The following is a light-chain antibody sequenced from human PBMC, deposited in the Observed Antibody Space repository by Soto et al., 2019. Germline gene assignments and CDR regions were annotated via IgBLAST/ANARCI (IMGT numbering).Light chain of an antibody. J-gene: IGKJ4*01. CDR3: QQYYSTPLT. CDR2: WAS. Sequence: IVMTQSPDSLAVSLGERATINCKSSQSVLYSSNSKNYLAWYQQKPGQPPKLLIYWASTRESGVPDRFSGSGSGTDFTLTISSLQAEDVAVYTCQQYYSTPLTFGGGTKVEIK. CDR1: QSVLYSSNSKNY. V-gene: IGKV4-1*01.